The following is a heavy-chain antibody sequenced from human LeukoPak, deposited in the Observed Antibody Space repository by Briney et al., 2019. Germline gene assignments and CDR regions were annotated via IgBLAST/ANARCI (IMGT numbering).Heavy chain of an antibody. V-gene: IGHV3-48*02. Sequence: GGSLRLSCAASGFTFNSYNMNWGRQAPGKGLEWVSYISSSTNTIYYADSVKGRFTISRDNAKNSLFLQMNSLRDEDTAVYYCALLQTRKNPFDIWGQGTMVTVSS. CDR1: GFTFNSYN. D-gene: IGHD2-15*01. CDR3: ALLQTRKNPFDI. J-gene: IGHJ3*02. CDR2: ISSSTNTI.